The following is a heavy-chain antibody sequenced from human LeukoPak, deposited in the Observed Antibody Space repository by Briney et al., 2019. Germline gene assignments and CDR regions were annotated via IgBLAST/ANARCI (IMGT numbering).Heavy chain of an antibody. J-gene: IGHJ3*02. CDR3: AQDSSSGAFDI. Sequence: SGPTLVNPTQTLTLTCTFSGFSLSSSGVAVGWIRQPPGKALEWLALIYWNDDKRYSPSLKSRLTITKDTSKNQVVLTMTNMDPVDTATYYCAQDSSSGAFDIWGQGTMVTVSS. CDR1: GFSLSSSGVA. D-gene: IGHD6-6*01. CDR2: IYWNDDK. V-gene: IGHV2-5*01.